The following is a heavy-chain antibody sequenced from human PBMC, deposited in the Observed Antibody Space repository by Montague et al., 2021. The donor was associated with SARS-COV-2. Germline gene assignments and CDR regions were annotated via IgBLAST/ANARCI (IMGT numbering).Heavy chain of an antibody. CDR1: GDSISDYY. CDR2: IFRSGAT. J-gene: IGHJ6*02. V-gene: IGHV4-59*01. D-gene: IGHD3-10*01. CDR3: ARTSRGSRYFYGVDV. Sequence: SETLSLTCTVSGDSISDYYWSWIRQPPGMGLEWIGYIFRSGATNYNPPLKSRFITPLDTSKSQFSLRLSSVPAADTAIYYCARTSRGSRYFYGVDVWGQGTTVTVSS.